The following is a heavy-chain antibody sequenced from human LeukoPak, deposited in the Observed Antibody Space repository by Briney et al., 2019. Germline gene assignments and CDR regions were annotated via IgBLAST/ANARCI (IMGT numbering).Heavy chain of an antibody. CDR1: GGTFSSYA. J-gene: IGHJ6*03. CDR2: IIPIFGTA. V-gene: IGHV1-69*05. D-gene: IGHD3-10*01. Sequence: SVKVSCKASGGTFSSYAISWVRQAPGQGLEWMGGIIPIFGTANYAQEFQGRVTITTDESTSTAYMELSSLRSEDTAVYYCARRKVTMVRGTRYYYMDVWGKGTTDTVSS. CDR3: ARRKVTMVRGTRYYYMDV.